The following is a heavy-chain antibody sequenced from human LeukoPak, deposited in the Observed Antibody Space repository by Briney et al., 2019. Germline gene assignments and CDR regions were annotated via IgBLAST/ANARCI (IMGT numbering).Heavy chain of an antibody. Sequence: GGSLRLSCAASGFTFSSYAMSWVRQAPGKGLEWVSAISGSGGSTYYADSVKGRFTISRDNSKNTLYLQMNSLRAEDTAVYYCAKAPNRVFGVVIIPLGFDYWGQGTLVTVSS. J-gene: IGHJ4*02. CDR3: AKAPNRVFGVVIIPLGFDY. D-gene: IGHD3-3*01. CDR1: GFTFSSYA. CDR2: ISGSGGST. V-gene: IGHV3-23*01.